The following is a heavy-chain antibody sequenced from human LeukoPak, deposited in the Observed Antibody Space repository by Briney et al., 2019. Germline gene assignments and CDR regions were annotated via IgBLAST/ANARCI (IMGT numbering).Heavy chain of an antibody. Sequence: TPGEPLKISCKGSGYSFSNYWIGWVRQMPGKGLEWVGIILPGNSDTRYSPSFQGQVTMSADKSISTAYLRWSSLKAADTAMYYCARQYYDILTDPNYFDSWGQGTLVTVSS. J-gene: IGHJ4*02. V-gene: IGHV5-51*01. CDR3: ARQYYDILTDPNYFDS. D-gene: IGHD3-9*01. CDR2: ILPGNSDT. CDR1: GYSFSNYW.